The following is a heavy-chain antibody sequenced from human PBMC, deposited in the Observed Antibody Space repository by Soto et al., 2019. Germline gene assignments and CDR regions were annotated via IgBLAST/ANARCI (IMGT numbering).Heavy chain of an antibody. Sequence: EVQVVESGGGLVQPGGSLRLSCVASGFTSSNYWMNWVRQAPGKGLEWVANIKQDGSEKNYVDSVKGRFTISRDNAKNSLYLQMTSLRAEDTAVYYCAGSTSSWGVWGKGTTVTGSS. J-gene: IGHJ6*03. D-gene: IGHD6-13*01. V-gene: IGHV3-7*01. CDR2: IKQDGSEK. CDR1: GFTSSNYW. CDR3: AGSTSSWGV.